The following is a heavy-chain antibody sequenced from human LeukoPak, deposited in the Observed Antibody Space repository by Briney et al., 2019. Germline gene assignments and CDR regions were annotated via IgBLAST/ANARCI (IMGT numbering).Heavy chain of an antibody. D-gene: IGHD6-13*01. CDR3: ARGRGDYSNYARYSSSWYLDY. Sequence: SETLSLACAVSGGSISSSNWWSWVRQPPGKGLEWIGEINHSGSTNYSPSLKSRVTISVDTSKNQFSLKLSSVTAADTAVYYCARGRGDYSNYARYSSSWYLDYWGQGTLVTVSS. CDR2: INHSGST. J-gene: IGHJ4*02. CDR1: GGSISSSNW. V-gene: IGHV4-4*02.